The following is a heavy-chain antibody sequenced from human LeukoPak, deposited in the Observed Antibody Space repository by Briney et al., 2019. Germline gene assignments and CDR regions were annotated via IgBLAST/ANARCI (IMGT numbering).Heavy chain of an antibody. CDR1: GFTFRSHW. Sequence: GGSLRLSCAASGFTFRSHWMHWVRQAPGKGLVWVSRINSDGSSTIYADSVKGRFTISRDNAKNTLYLQMNSLRGEDTAVYYCARDGRRRLYGVDVWGQGTTVTVSS. CDR3: ARDGRRRLYGVDV. J-gene: IGHJ6*02. CDR2: INSDGSST. V-gene: IGHV3-74*01. D-gene: IGHD6-25*01.